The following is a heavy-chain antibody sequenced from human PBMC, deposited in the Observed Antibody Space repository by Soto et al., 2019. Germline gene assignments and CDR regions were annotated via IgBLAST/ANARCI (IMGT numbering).Heavy chain of an antibody. CDR3: ARPSYGSGGIWFDP. D-gene: IGHD3-10*01. Sequence: SETLSLTCTVSGGSISSSSYYWGWIRQPPGKGLEWIGGIYYSGSTYYNPSLKSRVTISVDTSKNQFSLKLSSVTAADTAVYYCARPSYGSGGIWFDPWGQGTLVTVSS. J-gene: IGHJ5*02. V-gene: IGHV4-39*01. CDR2: IYYSGST. CDR1: GGSISSSSYY.